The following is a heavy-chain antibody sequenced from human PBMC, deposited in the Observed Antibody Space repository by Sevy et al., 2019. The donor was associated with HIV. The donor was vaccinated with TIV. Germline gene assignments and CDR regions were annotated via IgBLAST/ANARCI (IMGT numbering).Heavy chain of an antibody. J-gene: IGHJ6*02. CDR2: IDYSGST. V-gene: IGHV4-30-4*01. CDR1: GGSISSGDYY. CDR3: ARSYYDFWSGYYTNYGMDV. D-gene: IGHD3-3*01. Sequence: SETLSLTCTVSGGSISSGDYYWSWIRQPPGKGLEWIGYIDYSGSTYYNPSLKSRVTISVDTSKNQFTLKLSSVTAADTAVSYCARSYYDFWSGYYTNYGMDVWGQGTTVTVSS.